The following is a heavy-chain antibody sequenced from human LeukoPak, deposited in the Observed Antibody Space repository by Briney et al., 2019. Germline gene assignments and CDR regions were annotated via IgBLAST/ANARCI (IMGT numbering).Heavy chain of an antibody. V-gene: IGHV4-4*07. CDR1: GGSISSYY. D-gene: IGHD3-10*01. J-gene: IGHJ5*01. CDR2: ISTSGST. Sequence: SETLSLTCIVSGGSISSYYWSWIRQPAGKGLEWIGHISTSGSTNYNPSLKSRVTMSVDTSKNQFSLNLSSVTATDTAVYYCARRLSGVRGRWGFDSWGQGTLVIVSS. CDR3: ARRLSGVRGRWGFDS.